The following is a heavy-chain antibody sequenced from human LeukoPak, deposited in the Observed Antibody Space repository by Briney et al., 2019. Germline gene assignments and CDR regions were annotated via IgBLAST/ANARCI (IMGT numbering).Heavy chain of an antibody. J-gene: IGHJ4*02. CDR3: ARGITIFGVVTAFDY. CDR2: IYITGST. Sequence: SETLSLTCTVSGGSISSYYWSWFRQPAGKGLEWIGRIYITGSTNYNPSLKSRVTMSVDTSKSQFSLRLSSVTAADTAVYYCARGITIFGVVTAFDYWGQGTLVTVSS. D-gene: IGHD3-3*01. V-gene: IGHV4-4*07. CDR1: GGSISSYY.